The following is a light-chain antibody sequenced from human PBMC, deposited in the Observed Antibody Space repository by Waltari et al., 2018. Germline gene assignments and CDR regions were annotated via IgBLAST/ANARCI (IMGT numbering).Light chain of an antibody. V-gene: IGLV5-45*03. Sequence: QAVLTQPSSLSASPGASASLTCTLRSGSNVANHRISCYQQKPGSPPQYRLRYKSDSDKQQGSGVPSRFSGSKDASANAGILLISGLQSEDEADYYCMIWRAGASEFGGGTKLTVL. CDR2: YKSDSDK. J-gene: IGLJ2*01. CDR3: MIWRAGASE. CDR1: SGSNVANHR.